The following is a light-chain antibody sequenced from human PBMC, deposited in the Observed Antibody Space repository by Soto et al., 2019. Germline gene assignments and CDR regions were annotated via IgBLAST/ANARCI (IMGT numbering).Light chain of an antibody. Sequence: QSALTQPASVSGSPGQSITISCTGTSSDVGAYNYVSWYQQHPGKAPKLMIYEVTNRPSGVSNRFSGSKSDNTASLTISGLQAEDDADYYCSSFASSSTLVLFGGGTKVTVL. V-gene: IGLV2-14*01. CDR3: SSFASSSTLVL. J-gene: IGLJ2*01. CDR2: EVT. CDR1: SSDVGAYNY.